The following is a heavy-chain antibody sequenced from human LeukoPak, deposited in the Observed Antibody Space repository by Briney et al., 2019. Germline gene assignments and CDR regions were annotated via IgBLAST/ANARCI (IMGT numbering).Heavy chain of an antibody. Sequence: GGSLRLSCAASGFTFSSYAMSWVRQAPGKGLEWVSVISGSGSSTYYADSVKGRFTISRDNSKNTLYLQMNSLRAEDTAVYYCAKSSYYDSSGYYREYYFDYWGQGTLVTVSS. CDR1: GFTFSSYA. D-gene: IGHD3-22*01. CDR2: ISGSGSST. CDR3: AKSSYYDSSGYYREYYFDY. J-gene: IGHJ4*02. V-gene: IGHV3-23*01.